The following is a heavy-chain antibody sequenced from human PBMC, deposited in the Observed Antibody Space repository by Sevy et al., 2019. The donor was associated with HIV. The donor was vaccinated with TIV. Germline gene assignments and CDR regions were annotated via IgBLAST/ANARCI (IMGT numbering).Heavy chain of an antibody. V-gene: IGHV3-7*01. Sequence: GGSLRLSCAASGFTLNNYWMNWVRQAPGKGLEWVANIKQDGSVKYYVDSVKGGFTISRDNAWNLVFLQMNSLRVEDTALYYCVRAIAADGSFWGQGTLVTVSS. D-gene: IGHD6-13*01. J-gene: IGHJ4*02. CDR3: VRAIAADGSF. CDR1: GFTLNNYW. CDR2: IKQDGSVK.